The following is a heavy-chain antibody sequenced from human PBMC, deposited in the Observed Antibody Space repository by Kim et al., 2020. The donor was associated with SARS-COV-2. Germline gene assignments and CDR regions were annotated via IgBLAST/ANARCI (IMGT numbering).Heavy chain of an antibody. V-gene: IGHV3-64D*06. CDR2: ISSNGGST. J-gene: IGHJ4*02. D-gene: IGHD3-10*01. Sequence: GGSLRLSCSASGFTFSSYAMHWVRQAPGKGLEYVSAISSNGGSTYYADSVKGRFTISRDNSKNTLYLQMSSLRAEDTAVYYCVKDEQLLWFGEGFDYWGQGTLVTVSS. CDR1: GFTFSSYA. CDR3: VKDEQLLWFGEGFDY.